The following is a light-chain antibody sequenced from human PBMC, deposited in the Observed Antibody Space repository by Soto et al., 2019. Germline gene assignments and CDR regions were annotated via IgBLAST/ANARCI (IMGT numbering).Light chain of an antibody. CDR3: SSYTSNTNYV. J-gene: IGLJ1*01. Sequence: QSVLTQPASVSGSPGQSITISCTGTSSDVGNYKYVSWYQQHPGKAPKLMIYEVSNRPSGVSNRFSGSKSGNTASLTISGLQAEDEADYYCSSYTSNTNYVFGTGTKVTVL. V-gene: IGLV2-14*01. CDR1: SSDVGNYKY. CDR2: EVS.